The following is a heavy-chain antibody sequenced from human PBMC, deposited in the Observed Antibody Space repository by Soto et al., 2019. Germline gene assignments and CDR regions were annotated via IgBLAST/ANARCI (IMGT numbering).Heavy chain of an antibody. J-gene: IGHJ5*02. D-gene: IGHD3-22*01. CDR3: AKVHYYDSSGYYQGWFDP. Sequence: GGSLRLSCAASGFTFSSYAMSWVRQAPGKGLEWVSAISGSDGSTYYADSVKGRFTISRDNSKNTLYLQTNSLRAEDTAVYYCAKVHYYDSSGYYQGWFDPWGQGTLVTVSS. CDR2: ISGSDGST. CDR1: GFTFSSYA. V-gene: IGHV3-23*01.